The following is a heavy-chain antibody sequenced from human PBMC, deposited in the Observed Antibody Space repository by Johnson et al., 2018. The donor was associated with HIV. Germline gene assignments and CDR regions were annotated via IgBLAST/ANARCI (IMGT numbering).Heavy chain of an antibody. CDR1: GFTFSNYA. D-gene: IGHD3-10*01. Sequence: QVQLVESGGGVVQPGGSLRLSCAASGFTFSNYAMHWVRQAPGKGLEWVAVISYDGTSKYQADSMKGRFTISRDNSKNTLYLQMNSLIPEDTAVYYCCYGSGTYDGPAFDIWGQGTMVTVSS. CDR3: CYGSGTYDGPAFDI. J-gene: IGHJ3*02. V-gene: IGHV3-30*04. CDR2: ISYDGTSK.